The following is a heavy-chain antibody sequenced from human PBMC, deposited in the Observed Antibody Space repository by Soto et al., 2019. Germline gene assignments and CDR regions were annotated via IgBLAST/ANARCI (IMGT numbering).Heavy chain of an antibody. V-gene: IGHV1-18*01. D-gene: IGHD2-15*01. Sequence: QVQLLQSGPEVKEPGASVKVSCKASGYNFVRFGVSWVRQAPGQGLEWMGWITPDNGNTNYAQKFQGRATMTTDTSTSTAYMEVRSLRFDDTAVYYCARLAPCAGGTCYSLPLDVWGQGALVTVSS. J-gene: IGHJ4*02. CDR2: ITPDNGNT. CDR3: ARLAPCAGGTCYSLPLDV. CDR1: GYNFVRFG.